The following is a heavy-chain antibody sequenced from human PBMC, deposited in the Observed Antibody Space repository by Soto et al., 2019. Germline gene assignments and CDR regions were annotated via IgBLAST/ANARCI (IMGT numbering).Heavy chain of an antibody. V-gene: IGHV1-18*01. CDR1: GYDFTTYG. J-gene: IGHJ4*02. CDR3: ARGRYGDY. Sequence: QVHLVQSGAEVKKHGASVKVSCKGSGYDFTTYGITWVRQAPGQGLEWMAWISAHNGNTDYAQKLQGRVTVPRDTATSTAYMELRSLRSDDTAVYYCARGRYGDYWGQGALVTVSS. CDR2: ISAHNGNT. D-gene: IGHD1-1*01.